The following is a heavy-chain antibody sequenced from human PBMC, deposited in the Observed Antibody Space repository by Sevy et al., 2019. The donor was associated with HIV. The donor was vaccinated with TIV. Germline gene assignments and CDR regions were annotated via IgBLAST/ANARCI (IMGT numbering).Heavy chain of an antibody. CDR2: IYYSGST. D-gene: IGHD5-18*01. J-gene: IGHJ5*02. CDR3: ARAEWIQLWLEGGNWFDP. CDR1: GGSISSGDYY. Sequence: SETLSLTCTVSGGSISSGDYYWSWIRQPPGKGLEWIGYIYYSGSTYYNPSLKSRVTISVDTSKNQFSLKLSSVTAADTVVYYCARAEWIQLWLEGGNWFDPWGQGTLVTVSS. V-gene: IGHV4-30-4*01.